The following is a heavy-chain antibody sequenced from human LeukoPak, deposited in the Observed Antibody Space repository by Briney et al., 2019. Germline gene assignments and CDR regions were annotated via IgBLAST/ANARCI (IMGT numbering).Heavy chain of an antibody. D-gene: IGHD3-3*01. Sequence: GGSLRLSCAASGFTFSSYWMSWVRQAPGKGLEGVANIKQAGSEKYYVDSVKGRFTISRDNAKNSLYLQMNSLRAEDTAVYYCAREAPRYDFWSGYSSYGGNYFDYWGQGTLVTVSS. CDR3: AREAPRYDFWSGYSSYGGNYFDY. J-gene: IGHJ4*02. CDR1: GFTFSSYW. CDR2: IKQAGSEK. V-gene: IGHV3-7*03.